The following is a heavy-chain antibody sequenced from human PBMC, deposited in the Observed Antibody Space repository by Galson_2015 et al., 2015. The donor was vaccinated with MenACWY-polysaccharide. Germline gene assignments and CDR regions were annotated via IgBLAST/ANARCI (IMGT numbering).Heavy chain of an antibody. CDR3: VREGENAVAGTLDI. D-gene: IGHD6-19*01. Sequence: SLRLSCAASGFTFSSYWMNWVSQAPGKGLVWVSRINSDGSTSYADSVKGRFTMSRDNAKNTVYLQMNSLRAEDTAVYYCVREGENAVAGTLDIWGQGTMVTVSS. CDR2: INSDGST. V-gene: IGHV3-74*01. CDR1: GFTFSSYW. J-gene: IGHJ3*02.